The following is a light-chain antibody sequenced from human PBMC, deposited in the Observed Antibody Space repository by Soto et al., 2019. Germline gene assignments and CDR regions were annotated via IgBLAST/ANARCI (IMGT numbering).Light chain of an antibody. V-gene: IGLV1-44*01. CDR3: AAWDDSLNGVV. J-gene: IGLJ3*02. CDR2: NNN. CDR1: SSNIGSTT. Sequence: QSVLTQPPSASGTPGQRVTIACSGSSSNIGSTTVKWYQQLPGTAPKLLIYNNNQRPSGVPDRFSGSKSGTSASXAISGLQSEDEADYYCAAWDDSLNGVVFGGGTKLTVL.